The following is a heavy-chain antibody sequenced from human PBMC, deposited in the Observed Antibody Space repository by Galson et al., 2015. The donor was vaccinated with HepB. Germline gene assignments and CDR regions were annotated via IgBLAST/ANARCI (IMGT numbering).Heavy chain of an antibody. V-gene: IGHV1-18*01. CDR2: ISVHNDNT. J-gene: IGHJ4*02. CDR1: GYTFTPFG. Sequence: SVKVSCKASGYTFTPFGISWVRQAPGQGLEWMGWISVHNDNTNYAQSFQDRVTMTTDTSTTRVGLELRRLTSDDTAVYFCARENCTGGRCYGPDYWGPGTLVTVSS. D-gene: IGHD2-15*01. CDR3: ARENCTGGRCYGPDY.